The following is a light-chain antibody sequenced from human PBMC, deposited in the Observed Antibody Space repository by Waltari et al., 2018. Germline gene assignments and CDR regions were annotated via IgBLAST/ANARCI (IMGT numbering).Light chain of an antibody. CDR3: QKYNSDPPWT. CDR2: GAS. J-gene: IGKJ1*01. Sequence: DIQMTQSPSSLSASVGDRVTITCRAGQDIRNFLAWFQKKPGKVPKLLIYGASTLQSGVPSRFSGSGSWTGFTLTISSLQPEDVATYYCQKYNSDPPWTFGQGTKVEIK. V-gene: IGKV1-27*01. CDR1: QDIRNF.